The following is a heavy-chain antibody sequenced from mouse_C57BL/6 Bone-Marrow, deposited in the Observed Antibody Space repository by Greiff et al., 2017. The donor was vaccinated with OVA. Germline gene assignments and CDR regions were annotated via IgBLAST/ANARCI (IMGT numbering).Heavy chain of an antibody. CDR3: ARTSHSDSLAY. V-gene: IGHV1-4*01. CDR2: INPSSGYT. D-gene: IGHD2-4*01. CDR1: GYTFTSYT. J-gene: IGHJ3*01. Sequence: LVESGAELARPGASVKMSCKASGYTFTSYTMHWVKQRPGPGLEWIGYINPSSGYTKYNQKFKDKATLTADKSSSTAYMQLSSLTSEDSAVYYCARTSHSDSLAYWGQGTLVTVSA.